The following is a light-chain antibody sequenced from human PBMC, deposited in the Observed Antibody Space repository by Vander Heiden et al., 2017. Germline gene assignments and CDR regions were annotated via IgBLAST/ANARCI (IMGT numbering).Light chain of an antibody. V-gene: IGLV2-8*01. CDR3: SSYTGSNNWI. CDR1: SNDVGGYNY. J-gene: IGLJ2*01. Sequence: QSALPQPPSASGSPGQSVTISCTGTSNDVGGYNYVSWYQHHPGKAPKLMIYEVSKRPSGVPDRFSGSKSGNTASLTVSGLQAEDEADYYCSSYTGSNNWIFGGGTKLTVL. CDR2: EVS.